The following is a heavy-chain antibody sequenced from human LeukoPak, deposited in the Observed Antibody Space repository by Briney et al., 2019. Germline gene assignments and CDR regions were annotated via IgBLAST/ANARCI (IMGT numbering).Heavy chain of an antibody. J-gene: IGHJ4*02. CDR2: IYPDDSDT. V-gene: IGHV5-51*01. D-gene: IGHD3-22*01. Sequence: PGESLKISCKGSGYSFTNNWIGWVRQMPGKGLEWMGIIYPDDSDTRYSPPFQGQVTFSADKSISTAYLQWSSLKASDTAVYYCARQVDYYDSSGYYYVRLFDYWGQGTLVTVSS. CDR1: GYSFTNNW. CDR3: ARQVDYYDSSGYYYVRLFDY.